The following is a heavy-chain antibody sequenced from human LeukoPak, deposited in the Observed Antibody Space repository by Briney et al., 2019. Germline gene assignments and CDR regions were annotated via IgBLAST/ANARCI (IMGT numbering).Heavy chain of an antibody. J-gene: IGHJ4*02. V-gene: IGHV1-2*02. Sequence: GASVKVSCKASGYTFTGYYMHWVRQAPGQGLEWMGWINPNSGGTNYAQKFQGRVTMTRDTSISTAYMELSRLRSDDTAVYYCARDRDDILTGYYSTPGYWGQGTLVTVSS. CDR3: ARDRDDILTGYYSTPGY. CDR2: INPNSGGT. CDR1: GYTFTGYY. D-gene: IGHD3-9*01.